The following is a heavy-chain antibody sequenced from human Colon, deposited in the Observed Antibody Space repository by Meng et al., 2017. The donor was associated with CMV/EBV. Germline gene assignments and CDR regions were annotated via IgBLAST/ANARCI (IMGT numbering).Heavy chain of an antibody. D-gene: IGHD3-10*01. CDR1: GFSFSYFW. V-gene: IGHV3-74*01. Sequence: GESLKISCAASGFSFSYFWMHWVRQPPGKGLVWVSRINPDGSATSNVDSVKGRFTISRDNAKNSLYLQMNSLRAEDTAIYYCVRGRGRGYGMDVWGQGTTVTVSS. J-gene: IGHJ6*02. CDR2: INPDGSAT. CDR3: VRGRGRGYGMDV.